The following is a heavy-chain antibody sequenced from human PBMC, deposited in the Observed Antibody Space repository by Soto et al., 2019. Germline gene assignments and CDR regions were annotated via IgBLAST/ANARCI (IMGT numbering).Heavy chain of an antibody. CDR3: ASYQA. D-gene: IGHD2-2*01. V-gene: IGHV4-34*01. J-gene: IGHJ5*02. CDR1: GGSFSCYY. CDR2: INHSGST. Sequence: SETLSLTCAVYGGSFSCYYWSWIRQPPGKGLEWIGEINHSGSTNYNPSLKSRVTISVDTSKNQFSLKLSSVTAADTAVYYCASYQAWGQGTLVTVSS.